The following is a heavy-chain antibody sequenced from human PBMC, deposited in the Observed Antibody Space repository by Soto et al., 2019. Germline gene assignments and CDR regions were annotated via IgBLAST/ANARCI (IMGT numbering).Heavy chain of an antibody. CDR2: IFYGGSA. V-gene: IGHV4-39*01. D-gene: IGHD2-2*01. Sequence: QLQLQESGPGLVKPSETLSLTCTVSGGSISSSGYYWGWSRQPPGKGLEWIGSIFYGGSAYYNPSFKSRLAISGDRSTNQFAMKLTSVTAADTAVYYCASLCSSTSCPTYDYNYVLDVWGQGTTVTIS. CDR3: ASLCSSTSCPTYDYNYVLDV. CDR1: GGSISSSGYY. J-gene: IGHJ6*02.